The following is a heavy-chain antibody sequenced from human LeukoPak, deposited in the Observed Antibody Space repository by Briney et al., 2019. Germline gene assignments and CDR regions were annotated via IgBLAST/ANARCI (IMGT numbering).Heavy chain of an antibody. J-gene: IGHJ4*02. V-gene: IGHV3-15*01. CDR3: ARYYGDSGSQYYFDY. Sequence: GVSLRLSCAASGFTFSDAWMSWVREAPGKGREWVGCIKSKTDGGTTDYAAPVKGRFTISKDDSKNTLYLQMNSLKIEDTAVYYCARYYGDSGSQYYFDYWGQGTLVTVSS. CDR1: GFTFSDAW. D-gene: IGHD3-22*01. CDR2: IKSKTDGGTT.